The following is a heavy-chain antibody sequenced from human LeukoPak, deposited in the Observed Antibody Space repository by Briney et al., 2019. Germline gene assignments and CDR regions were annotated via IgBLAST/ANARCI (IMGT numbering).Heavy chain of an antibody. CDR3: ARDSGKDPTFDY. D-gene: IGHD1-26*01. V-gene: IGHV3-30*03. Sequence: GGSLRLSCAASGFTFSSYGMHWVRQAPGKGLEWVAVISYDGSNKYYADSVKGRFTISRDNSKNTLYLQMNSLRAEDTAVYYCARDSGKDPTFDYWGQGTLVTVSS. J-gene: IGHJ4*02. CDR1: GFTFSSYG. CDR2: ISYDGSNK.